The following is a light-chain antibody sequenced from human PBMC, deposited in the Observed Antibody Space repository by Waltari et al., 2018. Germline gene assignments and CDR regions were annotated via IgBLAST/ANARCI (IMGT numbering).Light chain of an antibody. CDR1: QSVNSN. J-gene: IGKJ4*01. CDR2: RAS. Sequence: EIVMTQSPATLSVSPGERATLSCRASQSVNSNLAWYQQKPGQAPRLLIYRASTRATGSPARFSGSGSGTEFTLTISSLQSEDFAVYYCQQYNNWPLTFGGGTKVEIK. CDR3: QQYNNWPLT. V-gene: IGKV3-15*01.